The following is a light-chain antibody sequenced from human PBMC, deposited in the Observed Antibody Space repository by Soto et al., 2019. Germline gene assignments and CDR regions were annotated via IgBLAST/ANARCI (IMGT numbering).Light chain of an antibody. V-gene: IGKV3-15*01. CDR1: RSVSSK. Sequence: EIVMTQSPATLSVSPGERATLSCRASRSVSSKLAWYQQKPGQAPRLLIYGAYISATGIRARFSGSGSRTESTLTISSLQSEDFAVYYCQQYNNWPPITFGQGTRLEIK. J-gene: IGKJ5*01. CDR3: QQYNNWPPIT. CDR2: GAY.